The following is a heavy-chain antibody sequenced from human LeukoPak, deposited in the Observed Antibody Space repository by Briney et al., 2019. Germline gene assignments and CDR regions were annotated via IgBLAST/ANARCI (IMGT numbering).Heavy chain of an antibody. CDR3: ARGATYYDFWSGYLNYYYYYMDV. CDR1: GFTFSRYN. J-gene: IGHJ6*03. Sequence: PGGSLRLSCATSGFTFSRYNMNWVRQAPGKGLEWVSSISSSSSYIYYADSVKGRFTISRDNAKNSLYLQMNSLRAEDTAVYYCARGATYYDFWSGYLNYYYYYMDVWGKGTTVTVSS. V-gene: IGHV3-21*01. D-gene: IGHD3-3*01. CDR2: ISSSSSYI.